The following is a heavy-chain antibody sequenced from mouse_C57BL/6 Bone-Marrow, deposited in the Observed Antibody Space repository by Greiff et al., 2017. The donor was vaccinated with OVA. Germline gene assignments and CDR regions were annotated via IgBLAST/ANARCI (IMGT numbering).Heavy chain of an antibody. V-gene: IGHV1-42*01. CDR2: INPSTGGT. CDR1: GYSFTGYY. D-gene: IGHD4-1*01. Sequence: EVKLQESGPELVKPGASVKISCKASGYSFTGYYMNWVKQSPEKSLEWIGEINPSTGGTTYNQKFKAKATLTVDKSSSTAYMQLKSLTSEDSAVYDWARGGTSPFAYWGRGTLVTVSA. CDR3: ARGGTSPFAY. J-gene: IGHJ3*01.